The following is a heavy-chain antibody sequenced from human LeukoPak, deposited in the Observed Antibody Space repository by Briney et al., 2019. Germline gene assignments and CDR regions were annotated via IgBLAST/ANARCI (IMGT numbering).Heavy chain of an antibody. J-gene: IGHJ4*02. D-gene: IGHD4-17*01. CDR2: VSWNSGSI. V-gene: IGHV3-9*01. CDR3: AKDIGRYGDYGYFDY. CDR1: GFTFDDYA. Sequence: GGSLRLSCAASGFTFDDYAMHWVRQAPGKGLEWVSGVSWNSGSIGYADSVKGRFTISRDNAKNSLYLQMNSLRAEDTALYYCAKDIGRYGDYGYFDYWGQGTLVTVSS.